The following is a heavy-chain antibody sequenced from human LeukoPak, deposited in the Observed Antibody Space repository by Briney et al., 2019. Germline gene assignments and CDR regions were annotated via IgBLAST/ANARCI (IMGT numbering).Heavy chain of an antibody. CDR2: IIPIFGTA. V-gene: IGHV1-69*05. CDR1: GGTFSSYA. Sequence: SVKVSCKASGGTFSSYAISWVRQAPGQGLEWMGGIIPIFGTANYAQKSQGRVTITTDESTSTAYMELSSLRSEDTAVYYCAMRRDGYNYLPDYWGQGTLVTVSS. CDR3: AMRRDGYNYLPDY. J-gene: IGHJ4*02. D-gene: IGHD5-24*01.